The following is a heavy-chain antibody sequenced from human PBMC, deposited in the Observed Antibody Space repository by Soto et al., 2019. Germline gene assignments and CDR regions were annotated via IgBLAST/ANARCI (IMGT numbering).Heavy chain of an antibody. CDR2: FYHSGST. CDR1: GASISSSNW. D-gene: IGHD3-22*01. V-gene: IGHV4-4*02. Sequence: SETLSVTCGVAGASISSSNWWSWDRQPPGKGLEWIGEFYHSGSTNYNPSLKSRVTISVDKSKNQFSLKLSSVTAADTAVYYCARSPDSSGYYPRWYYYGMDVWGQGTTVTVSS. CDR3: ARSPDSSGYYPRWYYYGMDV. J-gene: IGHJ6*02.